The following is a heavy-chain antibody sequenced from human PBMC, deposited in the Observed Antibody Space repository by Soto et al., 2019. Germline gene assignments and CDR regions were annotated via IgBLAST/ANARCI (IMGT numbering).Heavy chain of an antibody. V-gene: IGHV4-30-2*01. CDR1: VGPISMGGYS. Sequence: QLQLQESGSGLVRPSQTLSLTCAVSVGPISMGGYSWNWFRRPPGRGLGWIGYIYHSGSTLYNPSLKSRVTISVDKSKNQFSLKLSSVTAADTAVYYCARDQLEGNWFDPWGQGTLVTVSS. CDR2: IYHSGST. J-gene: IGHJ5*02. CDR3: ARDQLEGNWFDP. D-gene: IGHD1-1*01.